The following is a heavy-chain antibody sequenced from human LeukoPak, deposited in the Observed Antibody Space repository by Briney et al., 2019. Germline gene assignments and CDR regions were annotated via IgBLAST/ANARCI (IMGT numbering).Heavy chain of an antibody. D-gene: IGHD6-6*01. J-gene: IGHJ4*02. V-gene: IGHV1-18*01. CDR3: ARDSPYLYSSSFHLWY. CDR2: ISAYNGNT. CDR1: GYTFTSYG. Sequence: ASVKVSCKASGYTFTSYGISWVRQAPGQGLEWMGWISAYNGNTNYAQKLQGRVTMTTDTSTSTAYMELRSLRSDDTAVYYCARDSPYLYSSSFHLWYWGQGTLVTVSS.